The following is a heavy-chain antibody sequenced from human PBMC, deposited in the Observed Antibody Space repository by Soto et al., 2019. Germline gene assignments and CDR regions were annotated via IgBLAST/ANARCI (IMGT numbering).Heavy chain of an antibody. V-gene: IGHV4-39*01. CDR1: GGSISSSSYY. CDR2: IYYSGST. J-gene: IGHJ5*02. Sequence: SETLSLTCTVSGGSISSSSYYWGWIRQPPGKGLEWIGSIYYSGSTYYNPSLKSRVTISVDTSKNQFSLKLSSVTAADTAVYYCARPGGDYYDSSGYYNWFDPWGQGTLVTVSS. CDR3: ARPGGDYYDSSGYYNWFDP. D-gene: IGHD3-22*01.